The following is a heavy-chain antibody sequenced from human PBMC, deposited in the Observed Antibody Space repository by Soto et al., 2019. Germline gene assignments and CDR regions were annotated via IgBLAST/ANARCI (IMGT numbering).Heavy chain of an antibody. CDR2: ISSSGSTI. Sequence: LRLSCAASGFTFSSYEMNWVRQAPGKGLEWVSYISSSGSTIYYADSVKGRFTISRDNAKNSLYLQMNSLRAEDTAVYYCARDVNTVTTDFDYWGQGTLVTVSS. CDR3: ARDVNTVTTDFDY. V-gene: IGHV3-48*03. J-gene: IGHJ4*02. D-gene: IGHD4-4*01. CDR1: GFTFSSYE.